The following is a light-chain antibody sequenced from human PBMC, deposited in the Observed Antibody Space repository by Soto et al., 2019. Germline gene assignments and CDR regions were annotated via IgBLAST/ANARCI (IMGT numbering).Light chain of an antibody. CDR3: QQYNYFWA. CDR2: AAS. CDR1: QGISSY. Sequence: AIRMTQSPSSLSASTGDRVTITCRASQGISSYLAWYQQKPGKAPKLLIYAASSLQSGVPSRFSGSGSGTDFTLTISSLQPDDFATYYCQQYNYFWAFGQGTKVDIK. J-gene: IGKJ1*01. V-gene: IGKV1-8*01.